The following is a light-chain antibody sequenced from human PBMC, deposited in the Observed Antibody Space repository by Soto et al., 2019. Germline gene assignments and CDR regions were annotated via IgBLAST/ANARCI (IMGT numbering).Light chain of an antibody. CDR3: LQDYTYPWT. Sequence: AIQVTHSPSSLSASVGDTVTITFRSSQGIRNELGWYQQKPGKAPKLLIYAASTLQSEVPSRFSGSGSGTDFTLTISSLQPEDFATYYCLQDYTYPWTFGQGTKVDIK. J-gene: IGKJ1*01. V-gene: IGKV1-6*01. CDR2: AAS. CDR1: QGIRNE.